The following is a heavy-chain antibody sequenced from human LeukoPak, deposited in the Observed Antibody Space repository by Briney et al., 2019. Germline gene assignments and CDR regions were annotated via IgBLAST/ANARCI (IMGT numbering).Heavy chain of an antibody. D-gene: IGHD6-13*01. J-gene: IGHJ4*02. CDR2: INHSGST. CDR3: ASSHSTRYYFDY. CDR1: GGSFSGYY. V-gene: IGHV4-34*01. Sequence: SETLSLTCAVYGGSFSGYYWSWIRPPPGKGLEWIGEINHSGSTNYNPSLKSRVTISVDTSKNQFSLKLSSVTAADTAVYYCASSHSTRYYFDYWGQGTLVTVSS.